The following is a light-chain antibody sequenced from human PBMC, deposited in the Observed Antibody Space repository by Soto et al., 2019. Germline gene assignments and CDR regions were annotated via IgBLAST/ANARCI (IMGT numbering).Light chain of an antibody. CDR2: DAS. CDR3: QQFNNYTIT. Sequence: AIQLNHSPSSLSSSFGDRVTITRRASQGISSALAWYQQKPGKAPKLLIYDASSLESGVPSRFSGSGSGTDGTITISSLKKEDGATYYCQQFNNYTITFGQGTRLEIK. V-gene: IGKV1D-13*01. J-gene: IGKJ5*01. CDR1: QGISSA.